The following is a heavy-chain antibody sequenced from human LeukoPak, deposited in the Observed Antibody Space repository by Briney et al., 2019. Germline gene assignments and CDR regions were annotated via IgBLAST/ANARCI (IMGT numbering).Heavy chain of an antibody. V-gene: IGHV4-39*01. CDR2: IYYSGST. Sequence: SETLSLTCTVSGASVSGSAYYWGWIRQPPGKGLEWIGNIYYSGSTYYNESLESRVTISVDTSKNQFSLKLTSVTAADTAVYYCARRPRGGWFDPWGQGTLVTVSS. CDR3: ARRPRGGWFDP. D-gene: IGHD3-10*01. J-gene: IGHJ5*02. CDR1: GASVSGSAYY.